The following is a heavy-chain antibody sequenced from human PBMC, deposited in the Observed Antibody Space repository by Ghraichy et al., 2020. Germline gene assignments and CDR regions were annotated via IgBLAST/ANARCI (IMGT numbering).Heavy chain of an antibody. D-gene: IGHD1-26*01. CDR2: IDQDGSED. Sequence: GGSLRLSCAASGFTFNTYWMSWVRQAPGKGLEWVANIDQDGSEDHYLDSVMGRFTISRDNAESSLYLQMTSLRAEVTAIYYCVREWAWSSPTHWGLGTLVIVSS. CDR1: GFTFNTYW. V-gene: IGHV3-7*01. CDR3: VREWAWSSPTH. J-gene: IGHJ4*02.